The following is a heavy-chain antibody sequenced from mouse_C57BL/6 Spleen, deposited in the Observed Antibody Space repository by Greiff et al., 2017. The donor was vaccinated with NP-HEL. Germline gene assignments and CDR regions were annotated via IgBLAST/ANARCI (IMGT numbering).Heavy chain of an antibody. D-gene: IGHD2-5*01. Sequence: VKLMESGPELVKPGASVKISCKASGYAFSSSWMNWVKQRPGKGLEWIGRIYPGDGDTNYNGKFKGKATLTADKSSSTAYMQLSSLTSEDSAVYFCAREGESNYSFAYWGQGTLVTVSA. CDR3: AREGESNYSFAY. CDR2: IYPGDGDT. V-gene: IGHV1-82*01. J-gene: IGHJ3*01. CDR1: GYAFSSSW.